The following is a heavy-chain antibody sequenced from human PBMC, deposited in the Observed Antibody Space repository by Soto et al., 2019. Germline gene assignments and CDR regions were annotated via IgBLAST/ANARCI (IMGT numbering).Heavy chain of an antibody. CDR1: GFTFSSYA. D-gene: IGHD6-6*01. CDR3: ATGSVAARPRYYYYYAMDV. J-gene: IGHJ6*02. V-gene: IGHV3-23*01. CDR2: IGARGGST. Sequence: EAQLLESGGGLVQPGGSLRLSCAASGFTFSSYAMSWVRQAPGKGLEWVSAIGARGGSTYYADSVKGRFTISRDNSKNTLYLQINSLRAEDTALYYCATGSVAARPRYYYYYAMDVWGQGTTVTVSS.